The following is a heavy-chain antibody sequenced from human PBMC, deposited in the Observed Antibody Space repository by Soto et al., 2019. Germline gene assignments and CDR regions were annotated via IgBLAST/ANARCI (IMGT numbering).Heavy chain of an antibody. CDR3: ARIGGWYDIDF. CDR2: IFYNGTA. V-gene: IGHV4-61*01. CDR1: GGSVSSGSFH. D-gene: IGHD6-19*01. Sequence: PWETLSLTCSVSGGSVSSGSFHWSWIRQPPGKGLQFIGSIFYNGTANYSPSLKNRVSISIDTSQSQFFLQLISVAAADTAVYYCARIGGWYDIDFWGQGSLVTVS. J-gene: IGHJ4*02.